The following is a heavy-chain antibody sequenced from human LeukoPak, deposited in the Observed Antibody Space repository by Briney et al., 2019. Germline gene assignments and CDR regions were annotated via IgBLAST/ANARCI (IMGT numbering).Heavy chain of an antibody. CDR3: ARGLTGTLFWFDP. CDR2: IYHSGST. CDR1: GYSISSGYY. V-gene: IGHV4-38-2*02. Sequence: PSETLSLTCTVSGYSISSGYYWGWIRPPPGKGLEWIGSIYHSGSTYYNPSLKSRVTISVDTSKNQFSLKLGSVTAADTAVYYCARGLTGTLFWFDPWGQGTLVTVSS. J-gene: IGHJ5*02. D-gene: IGHD1-7*01.